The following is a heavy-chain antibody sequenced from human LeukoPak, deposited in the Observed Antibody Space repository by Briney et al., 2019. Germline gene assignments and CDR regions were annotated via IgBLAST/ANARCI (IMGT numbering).Heavy chain of an antibody. CDR3: VHRRIYSPFDY. V-gene: IGHV2-5*02. CDR2: IYWDDDK. J-gene: IGHJ4*02. D-gene: IGHD4-11*01. CDR1: GFSLRTRGVG. Sequence: SGPTLVNPTQTLTPTCTFSGFSLRTRGVGVGWVRQPPGKALEWLALIYWDDDKRYNSSLKSRLTITKDTSKNQVVLTMTNVDPVDTATYYCVHRRIYSPFDYWGQGALVTVSS.